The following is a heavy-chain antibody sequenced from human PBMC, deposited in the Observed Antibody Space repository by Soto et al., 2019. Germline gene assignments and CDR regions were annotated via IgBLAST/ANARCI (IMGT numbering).Heavy chain of an antibody. J-gene: IGHJ4*02. Sequence: VQPGAEVKKPGASVKVSCKASGYTFTSYYIHWVRQAPGQGLEWMGIINPSGGRTSYAQKFQGRVTMTRDTSTSTVDMELSSLRSEDTAVYYCAREARGRVDYWGQGTVVTVSS. CDR1: GYTFTSYY. CDR3: AREARGRVDY. D-gene: IGHD6-6*01. V-gene: IGHV1-46*01. CDR2: INPSGGRT.